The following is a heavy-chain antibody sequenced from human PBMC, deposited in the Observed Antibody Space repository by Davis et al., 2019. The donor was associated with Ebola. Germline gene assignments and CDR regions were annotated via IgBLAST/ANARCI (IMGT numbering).Heavy chain of an antibody. V-gene: IGHV4-39*01. Sequence: MPSETLSLTCTVSGDSINSNTFYWGWIRQSPGKGLEWIGSIYYGGGAYYNPSLKSRVTLSVDTSNNQFSLKMTSVTAADTAVYYCARGGPSGSYYGYFQHWGQGTLVTVSS. CDR1: GDSINSNTFY. CDR3: ARGGPSGSYYGYFQH. D-gene: IGHD1-26*01. J-gene: IGHJ1*01. CDR2: IYYGGGA.